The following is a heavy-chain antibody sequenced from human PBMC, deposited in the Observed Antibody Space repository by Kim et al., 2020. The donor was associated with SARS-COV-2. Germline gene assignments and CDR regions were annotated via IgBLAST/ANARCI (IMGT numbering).Heavy chain of an antibody. Sequence: SETLSLTCAVYCGSFSGYYWSWIRQPPGKGLEWIGEINHSGSTNYNPSLKSRVTISLDTSKNQFSLKLSSVTAADTAVYYCASFRGVGAATTWFDPWGQGTLVTVSS. CDR2: INHSGST. CDR3: ASFRGVGAATTWFDP. J-gene: IGHJ5*02. CDR1: CGSFSGYY. D-gene: IGHD2-15*01. V-gene: IGHV4-34*01.